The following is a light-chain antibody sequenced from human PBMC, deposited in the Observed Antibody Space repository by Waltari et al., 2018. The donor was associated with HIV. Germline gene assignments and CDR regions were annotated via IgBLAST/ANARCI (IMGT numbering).Light chain of an antibody. Sequence: VMSLSPHSLAVDPGEGATIHCTASQSVLNSYSNKNPLAWSQQKSGQPPKLLIYWASTRESGVPGRFSGSGSGTDFTLTISSLQAADVAVYYCQQHYTSPYTFGQGTKLEIK. J-gene: IGKJ2*01. V-gene: IGKV4-1*01. CDR3: QQHYTSPYT. CDR2: WAS. CDR1: QSVLNSYSNKNP.